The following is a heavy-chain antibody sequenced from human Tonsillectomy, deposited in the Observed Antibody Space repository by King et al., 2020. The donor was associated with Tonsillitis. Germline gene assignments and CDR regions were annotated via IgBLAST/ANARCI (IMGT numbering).Heavy chain of an antibody. J-gene: IGHJ4*02. CDR2: INAYNGNT. D-gene: IGHD1-1*01. CDR3: ARVSYNSYFDF. V-gene: IGHV1-18*01. Sequence: VQLVESGAEVKKPGASVKVSCKTSGYTFNNYAINWVRQAPGQGLEWMGWINAYNGNTKYEQKFQGRGTMTTDTSTSTAYMEVGSLRFDDTAVYFCARVSYNSYFDFWGQGTLVTVSS. CDR1: GYTFNNYA.